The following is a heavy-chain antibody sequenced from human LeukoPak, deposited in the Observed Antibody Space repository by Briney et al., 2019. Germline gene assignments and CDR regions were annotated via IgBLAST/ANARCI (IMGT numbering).Heavy chain of an antibody. CDR1: GFTFSSYA. CDR2: ISYDGSNK. D-gene: IGHD3-22*01. Sequence: GGSLRLSCAASGFTFSSYAMHWVRQAPGKGLEWVAVISYDGSNKYYADSVKGRFTISRDNSKNTLYLQMNSLRAEDTAVYNCARDSYYDSSGYFDAFDIWGQGTMVTVSS. J-gene: IGHJ3*02. V-gene: IGHV3-30-3*01. CDR3: ARDSYYDSSGYFDAFDI.